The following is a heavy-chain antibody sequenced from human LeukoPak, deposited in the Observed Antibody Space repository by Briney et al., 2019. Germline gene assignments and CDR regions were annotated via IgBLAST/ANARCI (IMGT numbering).Heavy chain of an antibody. J-gene: IGHJ2*01. CDR1: GFDFSIYG. CDR3: ARPFCSSCHTWYFDL. Sequence: PGGSLRLSCAASGFDFSIYGMNWVRQAPGKGLEWVSYISSSSSTIYYADSVKGRFTISRDNAKNSLYLQMNSLRAEDTAVYYCARPFCSSCHTWYFDLWGRGTLVTVSS. CDR2: ISSSSSTI. D-gene: IGHD6-13*01. V-gene: IGHV3-48*01.